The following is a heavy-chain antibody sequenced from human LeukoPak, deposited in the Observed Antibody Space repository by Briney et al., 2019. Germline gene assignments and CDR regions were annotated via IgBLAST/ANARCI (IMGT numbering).Heavy chain of an antibody. J-gene: IGHJ4*02. CDR1: GGSISSYY. D-gene: IGHD5-18*01. Sequence: PSETLSLTCTVSGGSISSYYWSWIRQPPGKGLEWIGYIYYSGSTNYNPSLKGRVTISVDTSKNQFSLKLSSVTAADTAVYYCARVRIQLWSSKYYFDYWGQGTLVTVSS. V-gene: IGHV4-59*12. CDR3: ARVRIQLWSSKYYFDY. CDR2: IYYSGST.